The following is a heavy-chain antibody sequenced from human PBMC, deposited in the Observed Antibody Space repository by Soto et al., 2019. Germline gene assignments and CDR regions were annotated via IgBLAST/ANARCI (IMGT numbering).Heavy chain of an antibody. CDR3: ARYSGWFGEFNYYYDGMDV. Sequence: QVQLQESGPGLVKPSQTLSLTCTVSGGSISSGNYYWRWIRQPPGKGLEWIGYIFYSGTTYYNPSLKSRVIISVDTSNTQFSLKVNSVTAADAAVYYCARYSGWFGEFNYYYDGMDVWGQGTTVTVSS. V-gene: IGHV4-30-4*01. J-gene: IGHJ6*02. CDR1: GGSISSGNYY. CDR2: IFYSGTT. D-gene: IGHD3-10*01.